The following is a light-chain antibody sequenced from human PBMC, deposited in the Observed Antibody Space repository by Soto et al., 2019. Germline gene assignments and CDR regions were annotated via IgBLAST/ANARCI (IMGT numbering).Light chain of an antibody. CDR3: LQHSGTSPKT. CDR1: QSVSSN. J-gene: IGKJ1*01. Sequence: EIVLTQSPGTLSLSPGERATLSCRASQSVSSNLAWYQQKPGQAPRLLIYGASTRATGIPARFSGSGSGTDFTLNITRLEPEDSAVYYCLQHSGTSPKTFGQGTKVDIK. CDR2: GAS. V-gene: IGKV3-20*01.